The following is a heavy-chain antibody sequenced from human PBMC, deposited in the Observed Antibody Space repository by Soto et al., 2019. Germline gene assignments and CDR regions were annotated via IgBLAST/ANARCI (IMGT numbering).Heavy chain of an antibody. CDR1: GGSISSYY. Sequence: PSETQSLTCIVSGGSISSYYWSWIRQPPGKGLEWIGYIYYSETTYYNPSLKSRVTISVDTSKKQISLKLSSVTAADTAIYYCARSLMVRGSGIDYWGQRTLVRASS. D-gene: IGHD3-10*01. V-gene: IGHV4-59*01. CDR2: IYYSETT. J-gene: IGHJ4*02. CDR3: ARSLMVRGSGIDY.